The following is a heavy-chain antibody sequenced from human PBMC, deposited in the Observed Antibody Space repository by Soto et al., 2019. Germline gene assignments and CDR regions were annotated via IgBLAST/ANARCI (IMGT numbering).Heavy chain of an antibody. CDR3: ASLKEYCTSTSCYYYYYYMDV. CDR1: GGSFSGYY. CDR2: INHSGST. V-gene: IGHV4-34*01. Sequence: PSETLSLTCAVYGGSFSGYYWSWIRQPPGKGLEWIGEINHSGSTNYNPSLKSRVTISVDTSKNQSSLKLSSVTAADTAVYYCASLKEYCTSTSCYYYYYYMDVWGKGTTVTVSS. D-gene: IGHD2-2*01. J-gene: IGHJ6*03.